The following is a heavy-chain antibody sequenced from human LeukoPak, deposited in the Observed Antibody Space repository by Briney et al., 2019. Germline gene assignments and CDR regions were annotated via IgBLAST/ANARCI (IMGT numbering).Heavy chain of an antibody. CDR3: ARGRVYYYDSSGSQYYFDY. J-gene: IGHJ4*02. CDR2: IYPGDSDT. CDR1: GYSFTSYW. D-gene: IGHD3-22*01. V-gene: IGHV5-51*01. Sequence: GESLKISCKGSGYSFTSYWIGWVRQMPGKGLEWMGIIYPGDSDTRYSPSFQGQVTISADKSISTAYLQWSSLKASDTAMCYCARGRVYYYDSSGSQYYFDYWGQGTLVTVSS.